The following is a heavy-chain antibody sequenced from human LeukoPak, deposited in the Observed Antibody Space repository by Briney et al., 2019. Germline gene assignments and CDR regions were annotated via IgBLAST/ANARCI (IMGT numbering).Heavy chain of an antibody. Sequence: SETLSLTCAVYGGSFSGYYWSWIRQPPGKGLVWIGEINHSGSTNYNPSLKSRVTISVDTSKNQFSLKLSSVTAADTAVYYCARLLKTDSSSDYWGQGTLVTVSS. CDR2: INHSGST. CDR1: GGSFSGYY. V-gene: IGHV4-34*01. D-gene: IGHD6-6*01. CDR3: ARLLKTDSSSDY. J-gene: IGHJ4*02.